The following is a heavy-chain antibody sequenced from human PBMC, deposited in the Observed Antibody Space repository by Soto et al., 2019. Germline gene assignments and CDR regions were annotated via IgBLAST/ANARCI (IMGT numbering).Heavy chain of an antibody. CDR2: IIPIFGTA. CDR3: ARSRYGSSSEYYYGMDV. D-gene: IGHD6-6*01. CDR1: GGTFSSYA. Sequence: QVQLVQSGAEVKKPGSSVKVSCKASGGTFSSYAISWVRQAPGQGLEWMGGIIPIFGTANYAQKFQGRVTITADESTSTAYMELSSLRSEDTAVYYCARSRYGSSSEYYYGMDVWGQGTTVTVSS. V-gene: IGHV1-69*01. J-gene: IGHJ6*02.